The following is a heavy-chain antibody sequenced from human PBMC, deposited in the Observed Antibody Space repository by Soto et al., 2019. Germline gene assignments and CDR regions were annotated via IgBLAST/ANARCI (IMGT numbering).Heavy chain of an antibody. V-gene: IGHV4-59*01. CDR3: AGGEGYDFWSGYYGDYYYYYGMDV. D-gene: IGHD3-3*01. CDR1: GGSISSYY. Sequence: QVQLQESGPGLVKPSETLSLTCTVSGGSISSYYWSWIRQPPGKGLEWIGYIYYSGSTNYNPSLKRRVTISVDTSKNQFSLKLSSVTAADTAVYYCAGGEGYDFWSGYYGDYYYYYGMDVWGQGTTVTVSS. CDR2: IYYSGST. J-gene: IGHJ6*02.